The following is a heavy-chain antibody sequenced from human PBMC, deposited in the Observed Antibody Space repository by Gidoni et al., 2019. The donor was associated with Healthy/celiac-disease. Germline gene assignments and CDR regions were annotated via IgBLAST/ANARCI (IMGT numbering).Heavy chain of an antibody. Sequence: QVQLQQWGAGLLKPSETLSLTCAVYGGSFSGYYWSWIRQPPGKGLEWIGEINHSGSTNYNPSLKSRVTISVDTSKNQFSLKLSSVTAADTAVYYCARGRGTIFGVVIQDWFDPWGQGTLVTVSS. CDR1: GGSFSGYY. V-gene: IGHV4-34*01. CDR3: ARGRGTIFGVVIQDWFDP. J-gene: IGHJ5*02. CDR2: INHSGST. D-gene: IGHD3-3*01.